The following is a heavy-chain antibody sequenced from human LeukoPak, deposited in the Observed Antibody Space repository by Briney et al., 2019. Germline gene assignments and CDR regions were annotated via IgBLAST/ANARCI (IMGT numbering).Heavy chain of an antibody. Sequence: MSSETLSLTCTVSGGSISSYYWSWIRQPPGKGLEWIGYIYYSGSTNYNPSLKSRVTISVDTSKNQFSLKLSSVTAADTAVYYCARDITPYNLDYWGQGTLVTVSS. V-gene: IGHV4-59*01. D-gene: IGHD1-1*01. J-gene: IGHJ4*02. CDR3: ARDITPYNLDY. CDR2: IYYSGST. CDR1: GGSISSYY.